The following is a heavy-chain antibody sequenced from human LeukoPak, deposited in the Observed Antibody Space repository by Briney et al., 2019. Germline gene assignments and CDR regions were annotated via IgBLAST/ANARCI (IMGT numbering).Heavy chain of an antibody. J-gene: IGHJ5*02. CDR1: GYTLTDYY. D-gene: IGHD6-19*01. V-gene: IGHV1-2*02. CDR3: ARVGQWLVENDWFDP. CDR2: INPNSGDT. Sequence: ASVKVSFKASGYTLTDYYMHWVRQAPGQGLEWMGWINPNSGDTNFAQNFQGRVTMTRDTSISTVYMELSRLRSDDTAVYYCARVGQWLVENDWFDPWGQGTLVTVSS.